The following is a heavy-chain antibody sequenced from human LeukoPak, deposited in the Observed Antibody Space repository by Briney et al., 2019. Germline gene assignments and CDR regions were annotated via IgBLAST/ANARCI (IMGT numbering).Heavy chain of an antibody. J-gene: IGHJ4*02. CDR2: IRYDGSDK. Sequence: GGSLRLSCAASGFTFSRYGMHWVRQAPGKGLEWVAFIRYDGSDKYYADSVKGRFTISRDDSKNTLFLQMNSLRAEDTAMYYCAKESESYDSSGSTFDYWGQGTLVTVSS. CDR3: AKESESYDSSGSTFDY. CDR1: GFTFSRYG. V-gene: IGHV3-30*02. D-gene: IGHD3-22*01.